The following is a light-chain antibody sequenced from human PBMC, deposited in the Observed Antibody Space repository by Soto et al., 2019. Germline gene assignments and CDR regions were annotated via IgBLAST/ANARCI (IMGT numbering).Light chain of an antibody. Sequence: QLVLTQSPSASASLGASVKLTCTLSSGHSSYTIAWHQQPPEKGPRYLMTLNSDGSHSKGDGIPDRFSGSSSGAERYLSISSLQSEDESDYYCQTWGTGIEVFGGGTKLTV. CDR2: LNSDGSH. J-gene: IGLJ3*02. CDR3: QTWGTGIEV. V-gene: IGLV4-69*01. CDR1: SGHSSYT.